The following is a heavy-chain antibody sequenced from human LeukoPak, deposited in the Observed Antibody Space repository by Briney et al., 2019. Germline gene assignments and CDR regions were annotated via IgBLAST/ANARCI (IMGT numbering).Heavy chain of an antibody. CDR2: IYYSGST. V-gene: IGHV4-39*01. D-gene: IGHD1-26*01. J-gene: IGHJ4*02. CDR1: GGSISSSSYY. CDR3: ARGVGGTYYLDY. Sequence: SETLSLTCTVSGGSISSSSYYRGWIRQPPGKGLEWIGSIYYSGSTYYNPSLKSRVTISVDTSKNQFSLKLTSVTAADTAVYYCARGVGGTYYLDYWGQGTLVTVSS.